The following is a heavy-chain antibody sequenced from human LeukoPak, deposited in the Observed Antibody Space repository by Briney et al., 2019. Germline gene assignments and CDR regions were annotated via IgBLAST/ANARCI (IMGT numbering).Heavy chain of an antibody. CDR1: GFTVSSNY. Sequence: GGSLRLSCAASGFTVSSNYMSWVRQAPGKGLEWVSVIYSGGSTYYADSVKGRFTISRDNSKNTLYLQMNSLRAEDTAVYYCAKCGGVAGEVNVPPMLIDIWGQGTMVTVSS. J-gene: IGHJ3*02. V-gene: IGHV3-53*05. CDR3: AKCGGVAGEVNVPPMLIDI. D-gene: IGHD6-19*01. CDR2: IYSGGST.